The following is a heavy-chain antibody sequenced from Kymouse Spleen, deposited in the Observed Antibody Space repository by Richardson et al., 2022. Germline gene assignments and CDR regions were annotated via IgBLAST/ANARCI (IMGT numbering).Heavy chain of an antibody. CDR2: ISSSSSTI. CDR3: ARRGITGTSDAFDI. D-gene: IGHD1-7*01. Sequence: EVQLVESGGGLVQPGGSLRLSCAASGFTFSSYSMNWVRQAPGKGLEWVSYISSSSSTIYYADSVKGRFTISRDNAKNSLYLQMNSLRDEDTAVYYCARRGITGTSDAFDIWGQGTMVTVSS. CDR1: GFTFSSYS. J-gene: IGHJ3*02. V-gene: IGHV3-48*02.